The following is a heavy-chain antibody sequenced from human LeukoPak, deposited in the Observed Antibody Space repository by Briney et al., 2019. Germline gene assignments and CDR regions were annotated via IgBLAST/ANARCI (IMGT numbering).Heavy chain of an antibody. CDR2: IYPGNSDT. J-gene: IGHJ6*04. CDR1: GYSFTSYW. Sequence: GEPLKISCKGPGYSFTSYWIGWVRQMPGKGLEGMEIIYPGNSDTRYSPSFPGQVTISADKSISTAYLQWSSLKASDTAMYYCARLGYYGMDVWGKGTTVTVSS. V-gene: IGHV5-51*01. CDR3: ARLGYYGMDV.